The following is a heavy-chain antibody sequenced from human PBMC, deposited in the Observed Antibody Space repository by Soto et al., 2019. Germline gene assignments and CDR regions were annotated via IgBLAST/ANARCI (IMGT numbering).Heavy chain of an antibody. J-gene: IGHJ4*02. CDR1: GFTFSSYW. CDR2: IKQDGSEK. D-gene: IGHD2-2*01. V-gene: IGHV3-7*01. Sequence: GGSLRLSCAASGFTFSSYWMSWVRQAPGKGLEWVANIKQDGSEKYYVDSVKGRFTISRDNAKNSLYLQMNSLRAEDTAVYYCARDTDNILPLYYFDYWGQGTLVTVSS. CDR3: ARDTDNILPLYYFDY.